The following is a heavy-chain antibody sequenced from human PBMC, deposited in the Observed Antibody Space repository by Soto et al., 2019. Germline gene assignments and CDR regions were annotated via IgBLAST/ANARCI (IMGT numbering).Heavy chain of an antibody. CDR3: AHRVLRAVFGLVTTTAIDFDF. V-gene: IGHV2-5*02. CDR2: IYWDDDK. D-gene: IGHD3-3*01. CDR1: GFSLTTSGVG. J-gene: IGHJ4*02. Sequence: QITLNESGPTVVKPTETLTLTCTFSGFSLTTSGVGVGWVRQSPGKAPEWLAFIYWDDDKRYSTSLKSRLTNTKDTTKNQVVLPMANVDPVDTATYYCAHRVLRAVFGLVTTTAIDFDFWGQGTPVVVSS.